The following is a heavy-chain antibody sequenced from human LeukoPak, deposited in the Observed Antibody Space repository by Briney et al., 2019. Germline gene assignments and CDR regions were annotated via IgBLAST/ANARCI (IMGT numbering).Heavy chain of an antibody. CDR3: ARGYYGMDV. V-gene: IGHV1-2*02. J-gene: IGHJ6*02. CDR2: ISPTTGDT. Sequence: ASVKVSCKASGYIFTGRYLYWARQTPGEDLQWMGWISPTTGDTYSAQNFQGRVTMTRDTSINTGYMELTRLTSGDTGVYFCARGYYGMDVWGQGTTVIVSS. CDR1: GYIFTGRY.